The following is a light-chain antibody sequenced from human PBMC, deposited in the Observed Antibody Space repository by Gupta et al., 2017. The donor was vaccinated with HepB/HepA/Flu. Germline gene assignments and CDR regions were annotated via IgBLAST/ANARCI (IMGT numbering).Light chain of an antibody. CDR2: AAS. CDR3: HQSYRTPRT. J-gene: IGKJ1*01. Sequence: DIEMTQSPSSLSASVGDRVTITCRASQSISSYLNWYQQKPGKAPKRLIYAASSLQSGVTSRCSGSGSGTDFILTIISLQPEDVATFYCHQSYRTPRTFGQGAKVEIK. V-gene: IGKV1-39*01. CDR1: QSISSY.